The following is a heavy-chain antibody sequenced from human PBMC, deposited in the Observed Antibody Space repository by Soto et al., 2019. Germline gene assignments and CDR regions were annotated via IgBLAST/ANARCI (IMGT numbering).Heavy chain of an antibody. CDR3: ARDKRSGYAHYYYYMDV. D-gene: IGHD5-12*01. V-gene: IGHV3-7*01. CDR2: IKQDGSEK. Sequence: PGGSLRLSCAASGFTFSSYLMSWVRQAPGKGLEWVANIKQDGSEKYYVDSVKGRFTISRDNAKNSLYLQMNSLRAEDTAVYYCARDKRSGYAHYYYYMDVWGKGTTVTVSS. CDR1: GFTFSSYL. J-gene: IGHJ6*03.